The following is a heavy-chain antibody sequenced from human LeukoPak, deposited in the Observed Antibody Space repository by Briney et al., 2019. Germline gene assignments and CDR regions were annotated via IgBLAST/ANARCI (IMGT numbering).Heavy chain of an antibody. CDR1: GYTFTSYD. J-gene: IGHJ5*02. CDR2: MNPNSGNT. V-gene: IGHV1-8*01. CDR3: AVELGYCSGGSCTGRFDP. Sequence: GASVKVSCKASGYTFTSYDINWVRQATGQGLEWMGWMNPNSGNTGYAQKFQGRVTMTRNTSISTAYMELSSLRSEDTAVYYCAVELGYCSGGSCTGRFDPWGQGTLVTVSS. D-gene: IGHD2-15*01.